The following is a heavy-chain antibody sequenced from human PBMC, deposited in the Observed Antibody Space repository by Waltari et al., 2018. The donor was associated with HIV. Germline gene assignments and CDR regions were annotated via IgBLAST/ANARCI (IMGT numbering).Heavy chain of an antibody. V-gene: IGHV1-18*04. J-gene: IGHJ6*02. Sequence: QVQLMQSGPEVKKPGASVKVSCTASGCTFNNYGISWVRQAHGQGLEWMGWISAYNGNTKDAQKFQGRVTMTTDTSTRTAYMELRSLSSDDTAVYYCARRSCNSSSCFTYFYYFAMDVWGQGTTVTVSS. CDR3: ARRSCNSSSCFTYFYYFAMDV. CDR1: GCTFNNYG. CDR2: ISAYNGNT. D-gene: IGHD2-2*02.